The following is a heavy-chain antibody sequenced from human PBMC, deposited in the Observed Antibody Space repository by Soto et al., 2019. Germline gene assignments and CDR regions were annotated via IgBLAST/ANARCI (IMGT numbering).Heavy chain of an antibody. V-gene: IGHV1-46*01. D-gene: IGHD2-21*01. CDR1: GYRFISYY. Sequence: QVHLVQSGAEVKKPGASVKVSCRASGYRFISYYVHWVRQAPGQGLEWIAVLNPANGRTTYAETFHGRITITTDTSTSTVFMELSSLRSEDTAVYFCARDISRRQTSFGMDVWGQGTTVTVSS. CDR2: LNPANGRT. CDR3: ARDISRRQTSFGMDV. J-gene: IGHJ6*02.